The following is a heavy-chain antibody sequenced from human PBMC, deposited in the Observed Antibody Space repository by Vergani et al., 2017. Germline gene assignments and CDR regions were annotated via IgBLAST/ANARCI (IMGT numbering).Heavy chain of an antibody. J-gene: IGHJ6*02. CDR1: GFTSSYYG. V-gene: IGHV3-30*18. CDR2: ISYDGTQK. Sequence: QVHLVESGGGVVQPGRSLRLSCVVSGFTSSYYGMHWVRQAPGKGLEWVAVISYDGTQKYYADSVKGRFTISRDNSKSTLYLQMNSLRAEDTAVYYCAKGRGGSSWLPYYYYGMDVWGQGTTVTVSS. CDR3: AKGRGGSSWLPYYYYGMDV. D-gene: IGHD6-13*01.